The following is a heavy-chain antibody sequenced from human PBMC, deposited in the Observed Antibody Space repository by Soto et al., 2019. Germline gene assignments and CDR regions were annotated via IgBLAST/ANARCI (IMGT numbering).Heavy chain of an antibody. D-gene: IGHD3-22*01. CDR3: AKDRWDYYDKRGWFDP. Sequence: VQLVESGGGVVQPGRSLRLSCAASGITFSSYGMHWVRQAPGKGLEWVALISYDGSKKYYADSVKGRLTISRDNSKNTLYLQMNSLRAEDTAVYYCAKDRWDYYDKRGWFDPWGQGTLVTVSS. J-gene: IGHJ5*02. CDR2: ISYDGSKK. CDR1: GITFSSYG. V-gene: IGHV3-30*18.